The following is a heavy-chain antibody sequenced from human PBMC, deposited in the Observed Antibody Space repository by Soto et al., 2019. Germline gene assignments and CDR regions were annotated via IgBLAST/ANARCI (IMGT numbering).Heavy chain of an antibody. D-gene: IGHD3-3*02. CDR2: LDAEGGST. Sequence: EVQLVESGGALVQPGGSLRLSCAASGFTFSTYWMYWVRQAPGKGLVWVSRLDAEGGSTDYADSVKGRFTISRDNARNTLYLQMESLRGENTAVYYFATDRGRVINSGVVINANHMGVWGKGTTVTVSS. J-gene: IGHJ6*03. V-gene: IGHV3-74*01. CDR1: GFTFSTYW. CDR3: ATDRGRVINSGVVINANHMGV.